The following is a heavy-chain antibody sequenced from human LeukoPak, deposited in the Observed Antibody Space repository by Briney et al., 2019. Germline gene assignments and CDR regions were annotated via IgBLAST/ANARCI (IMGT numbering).Heavy chain of an antibody. CDR3: ARRWANSDHYNVLDP. D-gene: IGHD3-22*01. J-gene: IGHJ5*02. CDR1: GGSINSHQ. V-gene: IGHV4-59*11. CDR2: ISHSGST. Sequence: AETLSLTCSVSGGSINSHQRACIPQPRGKGLEGIAYISHSGSTYYTSSLKSRVTISVNTSKNQFSLRLTSVTAADTAVYFCARRWANSDHYNVLDPWGQGTLVTVSS.